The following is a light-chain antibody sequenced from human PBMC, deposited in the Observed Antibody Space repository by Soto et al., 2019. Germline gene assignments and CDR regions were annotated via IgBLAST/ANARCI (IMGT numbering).Light chain of an antibody. CDR3: QQYHDWPPIT. CDR1: QSISSD. J-gene: IGKJ3*01. CDR2: GAS. V-gene: IGKV3-15*01. Sequence: EVVMTQSPGTVSLSAGERATVSCRASQSISSDLAWYQQKPGQAPRLLIYGASTRATDIPARFSGGGSGTEFTLTISSLQSEDSAIYYCQQYHDWPPITFGPGTKVHIK.